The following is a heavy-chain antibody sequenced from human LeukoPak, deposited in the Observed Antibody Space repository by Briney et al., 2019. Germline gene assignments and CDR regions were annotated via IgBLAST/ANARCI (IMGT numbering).Heavy chain of an antibody. CDR2: ITYDGSNT. CDR1: GFTFSSYA. CDR3: ARDTIVGAVSVDY. V-gene: IGHV3-30-3*01. D-gene: IGHD1-26*01. Sequence: GGSLRLSCAASGFTFSSYAMHWVRQAPGKGLEWVAVITYDGSNTYYADSVKGRFTISRDNSKNTLYLQMNSLRAEDTAVYYCARDTIVGAVSVDYWGQGTLVTVSS. J-gene: IGHJ4*02.